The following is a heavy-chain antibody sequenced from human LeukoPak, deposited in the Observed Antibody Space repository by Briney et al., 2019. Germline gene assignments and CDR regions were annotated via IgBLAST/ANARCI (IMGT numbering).Heavy chain of an antibody. CDR1: GFTFSSYN. J-gene: IGHJ4*02. CDR3: ARLKLLWSNYFGY. V-gene: IGHV3-21*01. CDR2: ISSSSNYI. Sequence: GGSLRLSCAASGFTFSSYNMNWVRQAPGKGLEWVSSISSSSNYIYYADSVKGRFTISRDNAKNSLYLQMKSLRAEDTAVYYCARLKLLWSNYFGYWGQGTLVTVSS. D-gene: IGHD2-2*01.